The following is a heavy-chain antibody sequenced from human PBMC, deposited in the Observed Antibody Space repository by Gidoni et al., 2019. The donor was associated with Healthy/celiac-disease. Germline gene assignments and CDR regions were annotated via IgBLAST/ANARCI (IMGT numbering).Heavy chain of an antibody. D-gene: IGHD3-16*02. J-gene: IGHJ4*02. Sequence: EVQLVESGGGLVKPGGSLRLSCAASGVTSSSYSMNWVRQAPGKGLEWVSSISSSSSYIYYADSVKGLFTISRDNAKNSLYLQMNSLRAEDTAVYYCARAGDYVWGSYRYDYWGQGTLVTVSS. CDR3: ARAGDYVWGSYRYDY. CDR1: GVTSSSYS. CDR2: ISSSSSYI. V-gene: IGHV3-21*01.